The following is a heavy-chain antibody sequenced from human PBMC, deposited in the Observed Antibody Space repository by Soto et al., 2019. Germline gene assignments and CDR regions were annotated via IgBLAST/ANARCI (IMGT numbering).Heavy chain of an antibody. V-gene: IGHV4-30-2*01. D-gene: IGHD2-15*01. CDR2: IYPSGST. J-gene: IGHJ4*02. CDR3: ARVGVVAATGIDY. CDR1: DGSISSGGYS. Sequence: QLQLQESGSGLVKPSQTLSLTCAVSDGSISSGGYSWSWIRQPPGKGVEWIGYIYPSGSTYYNPSLKSRVTITIDRAKNQFSLKLISVTAADTAGYYCARVGVVAATGIDYWGQGTLVTVSS.